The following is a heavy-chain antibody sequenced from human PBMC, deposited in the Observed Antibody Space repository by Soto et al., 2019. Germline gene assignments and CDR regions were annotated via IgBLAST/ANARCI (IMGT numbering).Heavy chain of an antibody. J-gene: IGHJ4*02. CDR2: IYWDDDK. D-gene: IGHD2-15*01. CDR3: AHRRLGSFDY. V-gene: IGHV2-5*02. Sequence: GLDLEWLALIYWDDDKRYSPSLKSRLTITKDTSKNQVVLTMTNMDPVDTATYYCAHRRLGSFDYWGQGALVTVSS.